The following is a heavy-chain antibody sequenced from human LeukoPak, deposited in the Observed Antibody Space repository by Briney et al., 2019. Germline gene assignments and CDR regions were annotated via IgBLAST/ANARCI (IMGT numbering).Heavy chain of an antibody. V-gene: IGHV3-30*18. CDR1: GFTFSSYG. CDR2: ISYDGSNK. J-gene: IGHJ4*02. CDR3: AKDSNLVATTYSFDY. Sequence: QPGRSLRLSCAASGFTFSSYGMHWVRQAPGKGLEWVAVISYDGSNKYYADSVKGRFTISRDNSKNTLYLQMNSLRAEDTAVYYCAKDSNLVATTYSFDYWGQGTLVTVSS. D-gene: IGHD5-12*01.